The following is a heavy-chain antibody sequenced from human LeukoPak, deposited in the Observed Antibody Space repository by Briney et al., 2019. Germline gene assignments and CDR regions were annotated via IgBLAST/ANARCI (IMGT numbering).Heavy chain of an antibody. Sequence: GGSLRLSCAASGFTVSSNYMSWVRQAPGKGLEWVPVIYSGGSTYYADSVKGRFTISRDNAKNSLYLQMNSLRAEDTAVYYCARDNGQDYYYGMDVWGQGTTVTVSS. CDR1: GFTVSSNY. CDR2: IYSGGST. D-gene: IGHD2-8*01. CDR3: ARDNGQDYYYGMDV. V-gene: IGHV3-53*01. J-gene: IGHJ6*02.